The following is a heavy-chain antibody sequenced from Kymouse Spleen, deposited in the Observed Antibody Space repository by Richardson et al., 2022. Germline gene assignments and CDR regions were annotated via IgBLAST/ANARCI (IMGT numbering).Heavy chain of an antibody. CDR3: TRGGWNYFDY. CDR1: GFTFSGSA. D-gene: IGHD6-19*01. V-gene: IGHV3-73*02. Sequence: EVQLVESGGGLVQPGGSLKLSCAASGFTFSGSAMHWVRQASGKGLEWVGRIRSKANSYATAYAASVKGRFTISRDDSKNTAYLQMNSLKTEDTAVYYCTRGGWNYFDYWGQGTLVTVSS. J-gene: IGHJ4*02. CDR2: IRSKANSYAT.